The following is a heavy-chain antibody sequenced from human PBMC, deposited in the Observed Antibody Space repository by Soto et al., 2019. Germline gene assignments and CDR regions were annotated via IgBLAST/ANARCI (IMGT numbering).Heavy chain of an antibody. Sequence: QLQLQESGSGLVKPSQTLSLTCAVSGGSISSGGYSWSWIRQPPGKGLEWIGYLYHSGSTYYNPSLKSRVTISVDRSKNQFSLKRSSVTSADTVVYYCARQPGLGYGRHDDNWRQGTLVTVSS. J-gene: IGHJ4*02. CDR2: LYHSGST. D-gene: IGHD4-17*01. V-gene: IGHV4-30-2*01. CDR1: GGSISSGGYS. CDR3: ARQPGLGYGRHDDN.